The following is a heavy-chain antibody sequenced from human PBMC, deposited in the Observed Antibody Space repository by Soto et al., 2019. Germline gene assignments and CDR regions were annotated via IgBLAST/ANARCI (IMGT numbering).Heavy chain of an antibody. CDR3: VLPLGEHRSSADF. Sequence: EXLKISCKGSGYXFSDFLIGWVRHMPGKGLEWMGIIYPGDSDTRHSPSFEGQVSMSADAPNTTAYLHWSSLKASDTDIYYCVLPLGEHRSSADFWGQGTLVTVSS. CDR1: GYXFSDFL. CDR2: IYPGDSDT. V-gene: IGHV5-51*04. J-gene: IGHJ4*02. D-gene: IGHD3-16*01.